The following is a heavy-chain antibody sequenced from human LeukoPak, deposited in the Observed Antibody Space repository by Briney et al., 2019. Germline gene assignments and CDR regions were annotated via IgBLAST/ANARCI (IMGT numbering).Heavy chain of an antibody. V-gene: IGHV4-34*01. Sequence: SETLSLACAVYGGSFSGYYWSWIRQPPGKGLEWIGEINHSGSTNYNPSLKSRVTISVDTSKNQFSLKLSSVTAADTAVYYCASLIVVVPAANRYYYGMDVWGQGTTVTVSS. CDR3: ASLIVVVPAANRYYYGMDV. CDR2: INHSGST. CDR1: GGSFSGYY. D-gene: IGHD2-2*01. J-gene: IGHJ6*02.